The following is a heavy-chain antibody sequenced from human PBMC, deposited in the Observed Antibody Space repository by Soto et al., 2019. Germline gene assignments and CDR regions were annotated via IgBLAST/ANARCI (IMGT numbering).Heavy chain of an antibody. Sequence: QVQVVESGGGVVQPGRSLRLSCAASRFIFSTYAMHWVRQAPGKGLEWVAGISYDGRNEYYADSVRGRFTISRDNPRNTLYLKRNSLRAEDTAGYYCARGSYGDYYYYYGMDVWGQGTTVTVSS. D-gene: IGHD4-17*01. CDR2: ISYDGRNE. CDR1: RFIFSTYA. J-gene: IGHJ6*02. CDR3: ARGSYGDYYYYYGMDV. V-gene: IGHV3-30*04.